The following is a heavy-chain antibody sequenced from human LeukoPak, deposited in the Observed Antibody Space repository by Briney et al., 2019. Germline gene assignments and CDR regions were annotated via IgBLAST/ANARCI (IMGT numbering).Heavy chain of an antibody. Sequence: GESLKISCKGSGYSFTSYWIGWVRQMPGKGLEWMGIIYPGDSDTRYSPSFQGQVTISADKSISTAYLQWSSLKASDTAMYYCARLIPVRFLEWSPYYYYYMDVWGKGTTVTVSS. V-gene: IGHV5-51*01. CDR3: ARLIPVRFLEWSPYYYYYMDV. CDR2: IYPGDSDT. D-gene: IGHD3-3*01. CDR1: GYSFTSYW. J-gene: IGHJ6*03.